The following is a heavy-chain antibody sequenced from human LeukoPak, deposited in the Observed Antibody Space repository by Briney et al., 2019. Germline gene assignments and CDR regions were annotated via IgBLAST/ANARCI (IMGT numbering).Heavy chain of an antibody. Sequence: GGSLRLSCAASGFTFDDYAMHWVRQAPGKGLEWVSGISWNSGSIVYADSVRGRFTISRDNAKNSLYLQMNSLRAEDTALYYCAKDPYGSGNSNCFDPWGRGTLVTVSS. CDR1: GFTFDDYA. CDR2: ISWNSGSI. D-gene: IGHD3-10*01. CDR3: AKDPYGSGNSNCFDP. V-gene: IGHV3-9*01. J-gene: IGHJ5*02.